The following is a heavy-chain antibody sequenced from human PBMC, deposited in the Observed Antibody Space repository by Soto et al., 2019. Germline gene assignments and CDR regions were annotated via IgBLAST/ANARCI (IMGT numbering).Heavy chain of an antibody. J-gene: IGHJ1*01. CDR1: GYTFTSYG. CDR3: ARDLYPDYDFWSAYTRPQH. D-gene: IGHD3-3*01. Sequence: GASVKVSCKASGYTFTSYGISWVRQAPGQGLEWMGWISAYNGNTNYAQKLQGRVTMTTDTSTSTAYMELRSLRSDDTAVYYCARDLYPDYDFWSAYTRPQHWGQGTLVTVSS. V-gene: IGHV1-18*01. CDR2: ISAYNGNT.